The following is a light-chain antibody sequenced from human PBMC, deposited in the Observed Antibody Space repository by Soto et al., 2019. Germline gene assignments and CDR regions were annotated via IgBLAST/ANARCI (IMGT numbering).Light chain of an antibody. CDR1: QSLGSK. V-gene: IGKV3-15*01. CDR3: QQYHTWPPA. J-gene: IGKJ3*01. CDR2: GAS. Sequence: EMVMTQSPATLSVYPGERATQSCRASQSLGSKLAWYQHKPGQAPRLLVFGASTRAAGIPARFSGWGSGTEFALTISSLQSDDLAVYYCQQYHTWPPAFGPGTKVDI.